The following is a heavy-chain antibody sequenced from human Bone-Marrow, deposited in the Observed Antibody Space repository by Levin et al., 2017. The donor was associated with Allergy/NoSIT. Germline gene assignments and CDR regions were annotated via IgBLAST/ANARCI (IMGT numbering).Heavy chain of an antibody. V-gene: IGHV4-39*01. Sequence: PGGSLRLSCTVSGGPIFSSSYYWGWIRQPPGKGLEWIGSVYYSGSTYYNPSLKSRVTISVDTSKNQFSLKLSSVTAADTAVYYCARLFCTSCYDYVDSDGGLGDGYWGQGTLVTVSS. D-gene: IGHD2-2*01. CDR2: VYYSGST. CDR3: ARLFCTSCYDYVDSDGGLGDGY. J-gene: IGHJ4*02. CDR1: GGPIFSSSYY.